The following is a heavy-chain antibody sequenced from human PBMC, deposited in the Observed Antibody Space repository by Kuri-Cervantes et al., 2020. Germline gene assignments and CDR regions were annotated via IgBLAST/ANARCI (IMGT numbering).Heavy chain of an antibody. CDR3: ASPYYYDSSGYYLGGGTSDAFDI. Sequence: SVKVSCKASGGTFSSYAVNWVRQAPGQGLEWMGGIIPFFGSTRYARRFQGRVTITTDESTSTAYMELSSLRSEDAAVYYCASPYYYDSSGYYLGGGTSDAFDIWGQGTMVTVSS. J-gene: IGHJ3*02. CDR1: GGTFSSYA. CDR2: IIPFFGST. V-gene: IGHV1-69*05. D-gene: IGHD3-22*01.